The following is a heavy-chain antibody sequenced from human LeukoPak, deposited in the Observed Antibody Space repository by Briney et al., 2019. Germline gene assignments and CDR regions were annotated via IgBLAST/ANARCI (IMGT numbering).Heavy chain of an antibody. CDR1: GFTVSSNY. Sequence: GSLRLSCAASGFTVSSNYMSWVRQAPGKGLEWVSVIYSGGSTYYADSVKGRFTISRDNSKNTLYLQMNSLRAEDTAVYYCARGPYCSSTSCYLFDYWGQGTLVIVSS. J-gene: IGHJ4*02. CDR2: IYSGGST. V-gene: IGHV3-66*02. CDR3: ARGPYCSSTSCYLFDY. D-gene: IGHD2-2*01.